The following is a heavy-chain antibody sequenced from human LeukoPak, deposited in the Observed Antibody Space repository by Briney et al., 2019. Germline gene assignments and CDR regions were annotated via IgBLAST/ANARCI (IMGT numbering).Heavy chain of an antibody. V-gene: IGHV3-9*01. Sequence: GGSLRLSCAASGVNFDDYAMHWVRQSPGTGLEWVAGLNWDSRSMAYADSVRGRFTISRDNAKNSLYLQMNSLRPEDTALYYCAKDMATNYYYYGMDVWGQGTTVTVSS. J-gene: IGHJ6*02. CDR3: AKDMATNYYYYGMDV. CDR2: LNWDSRSM. D-gene: IGHD5-24*01. CDR1: GVNFDDYA.